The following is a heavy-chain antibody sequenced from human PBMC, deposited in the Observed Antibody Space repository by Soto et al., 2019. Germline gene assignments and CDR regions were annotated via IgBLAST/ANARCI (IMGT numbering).Heavy chain of an antibody. CDR1: GFTFSSYA. J-gene: IGHJ4*02. V-gene: IGHV3-23*01. CDR3: ARGGGIAVAGTHLDY. D-gene: IGHD6-19*01. CDR2: IGGSAAGS. Sequence: EVQLLESGGNLVQPGGSLKLSCAASGFTFSSYAMSWVRQAPGKGLEWVSGIGGSAAGSNYADSVKGRFTISRDSSRNTVYLQMSSLRAEDTALYYCARGGGIAVAGTHLDYWGQGTLVTVSS.